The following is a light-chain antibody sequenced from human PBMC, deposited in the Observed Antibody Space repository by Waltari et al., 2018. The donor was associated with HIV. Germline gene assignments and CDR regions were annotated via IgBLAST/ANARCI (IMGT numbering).Light chain of an antibody. CDR1: SLAKQY. CDR2: KDT. J-gene: IGLJ2*01. CDR3: QSADTSGTYVV. V-gene: IGLV3-25*03. Sequence: SFELAQPPSVSVSPGQTATITCSGESLAKQYGYWYQQKSGQAPLLVIYKDTERPSGIPDRCSGSTSGAIVTLTISGVQAEDEADYYCQSADTSGTYVVFGGGTKLTVL.